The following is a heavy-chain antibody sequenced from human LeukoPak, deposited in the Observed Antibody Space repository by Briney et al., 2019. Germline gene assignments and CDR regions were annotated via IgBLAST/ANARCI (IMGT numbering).Heavy chain of an antibody. D-gene: IGHD3-3*01. V-gene: IGHV3-23*01. Sequence: GGSLRLSCAASGFTFSSYGMSWVRQAPGKGLEWVSAISGSGGSTYYADSVKGRFTISRDNSKNTLYLQMNSLRAEDTAVYYCAGSRMSGWFDPWGQGTLVTVSS. J-gene: IGHJ5*02. CDR3: AGSRMSGWFDP. CDR2: ISGSGGST. CDR1: GFTFSSYG.